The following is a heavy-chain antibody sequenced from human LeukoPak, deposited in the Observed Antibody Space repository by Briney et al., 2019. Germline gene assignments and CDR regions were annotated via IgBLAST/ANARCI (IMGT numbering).Heavy chain of an antibody. CDR3: TRASDVTTWNDLDY. CDR2: TYYRSKWYN. Sequence: SQTLSLTCALSGDSVSSNSATWNWIRQSPSRGLEWLGRTYYRSKWYNDYAISVESRITINPDTSKNQFSLQLNSVTPEDTAVYYCTRASDVTTWNDLDYWDQGTLVTVSS. CDR1: GDSVSSNSAT. J-gene: IGHJ4*02. D-gene: IGHD1-1*01. V-gene: IGHV6-1*01.